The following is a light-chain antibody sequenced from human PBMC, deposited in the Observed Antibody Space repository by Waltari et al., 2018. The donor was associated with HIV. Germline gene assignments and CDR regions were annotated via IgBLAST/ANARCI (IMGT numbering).Light chain of an antibody. Sequence: QSALTQPRSVSGSPGQSVTISCTGTSSDVGGDNYVSWYQQHPGKAPKLMIYDVTRRPPGVQSRFSGSPPGNPASLPISVLHAEDEADYYRCSYAGSSPVVFGGGPKLTVL. CDR1: SSDVGGDNY. CDR2: DVT. J-gene: IGLJ2*01. CDR3: CSYAGSSPVV. V-gene: IGLV2-11*01.